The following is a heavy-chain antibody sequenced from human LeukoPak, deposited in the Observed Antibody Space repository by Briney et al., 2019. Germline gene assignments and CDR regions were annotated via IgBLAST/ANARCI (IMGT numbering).Heavy chain of an antibody. CDR1: GGSISSSGYY. V-gene: IGHV4-39*01. Sequence: PSETLSLTCSVSGGSISSSGYYWGWIRQPPGKGLEWIGSSYYSGNTYYNPSLKSRVIISVDTSKNQSSLKLSSVTAADTAVYYCARGGSYYYVDYWGQGTLVTVSS. D-gene: IGHD1-26*01. J-gene: IGHJ4*02. CDR2: SYYSGNT. CDR3: ARGGSYYYVDY.